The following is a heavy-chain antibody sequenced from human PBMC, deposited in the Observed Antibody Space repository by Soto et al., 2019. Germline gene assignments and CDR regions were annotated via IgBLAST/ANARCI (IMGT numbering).Heavy chain of an antibody. J-gene: IGHJ4*02. CDR2: ISGSGGGT. V-gene: IGHV3-23*01. Sequence: PGGSLRLSCAASGFTFSSYAMSWVRQAPGKGLEWVSSISGSGGGTYYADSVKGRFTFSRDNSKNTLYLQMNSLRAEDTAVYHCAKFGMATTKRSPPYYIDYWGQGALVTVSS. CDR3: AKFGMATTKRSPPYYIDY. D-gene: IGHD1-1*01. CDR1: GFTFSSYA.